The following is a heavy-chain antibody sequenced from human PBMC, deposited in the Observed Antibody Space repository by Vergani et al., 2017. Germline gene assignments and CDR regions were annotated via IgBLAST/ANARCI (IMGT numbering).Heavy chain of an antibody. CDR1: GYSFTSYW. V-gene: IGHV5-51*01. Sequence: EVQLVQSGAEVKKPGESLKISCKGSGYSFTSYWIGWVRQMPGKGLEWMGIIYPGDSDTRYSPSFQGQVTISADKSISTAYLQWLSLKASDTAMYYCARYQYSSSWSHNWFDPWGQGTLVTVSS. CDR2: IYPGDSDT. D-gene: IGHD6-13*01. CDR3: ARYQYSSSWSHNWFDP. J-gene: IGHJ5*02.